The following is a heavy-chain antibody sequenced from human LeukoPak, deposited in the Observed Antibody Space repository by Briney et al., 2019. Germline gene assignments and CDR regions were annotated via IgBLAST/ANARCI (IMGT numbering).Heavy chain of an antibody. CDR1: GYTFTSYG. CDR2: ISSYNGNT. CDR3: ASVVGATILDY. Sequence: ASVKVSCKASGYTFTSYGISWVRQAPGQGLEWMGWISSYNGNTKYAQKFQGRVTMTTDTSTSTAYIELRSLRSDDTAAYYCASVVGATILDYWGQGTLVTVSS. J-gene: IGHJ4*02. D-gene: IGHD1-26*01. V-gene: IGHV1-18*01.